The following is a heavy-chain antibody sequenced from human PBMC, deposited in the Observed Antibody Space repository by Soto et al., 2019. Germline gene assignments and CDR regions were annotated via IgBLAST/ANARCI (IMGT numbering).Heavy chain of an antibody. CDR1: GFSFRNYA. CDR2: LTGSSSNI. D-gene: IGHD3-10*01. J-gene: IGHJ4*02. Sequence: GGSLRLSCAASGFSFRNYAMSCVRQAPGKGLEWISTLTGSSSNIYYADSVKGRFAISRDNSRNTLYLQMNSLTAEDTAVYYCANGRATYGLLTHDYWGQGTLVTVSS. CDR3: ANGRATYGLLTHDY. V-gene: IGHV3-23*01.